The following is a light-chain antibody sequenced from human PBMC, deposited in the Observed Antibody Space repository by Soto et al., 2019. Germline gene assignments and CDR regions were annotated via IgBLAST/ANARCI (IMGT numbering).Light chain of an antibody. V-gene: IGLV2-14*01. CDR1: SSDVGGYNY. CDR2: EVS. J-gene: IGLJ3*02. CDR3: SSYTSSSTLGV. Sequence: QSVLTQPASVSGSPGQSITISCTGTSSDVGGYNYVSWYQQHPGKAPKLMIYEVSNRPSGVSNRFSGSKSGITASLTISGLQSEAAADYSCSSYTSSSTLGVFGGGTKLTVL.